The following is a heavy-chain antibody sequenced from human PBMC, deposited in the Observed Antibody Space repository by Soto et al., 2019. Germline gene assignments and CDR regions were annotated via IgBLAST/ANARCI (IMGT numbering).Heavy chain of an antibody. CDR2: IYYSGST. Sequence: SETLSLTCTVSGGSISSYYWSWIRQPPGKGLEWIGYIYYSGSTNSTPSLKSRVTISVDTSKNQFSLKLSCVTAVYTGVYYWASVPPGVYVGYWGQGTLVTVSS. CDR1: GGSISSYY. J-gene: IGHJ4*02. D-gene: IGHD2-2*01. V-gene: IGHV4-59*08. CDR3: ASVPPGVYVGY.